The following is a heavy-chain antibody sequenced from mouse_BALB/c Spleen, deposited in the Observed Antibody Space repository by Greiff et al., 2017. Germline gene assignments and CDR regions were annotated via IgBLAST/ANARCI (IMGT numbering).Heavy chain of an antibody. CDR2: IDPENGNT. J-gene: IGHJ3*01. Sequence: EVQLHQSGAELVRPGALVKLSCKASGFNINDYYMHWVKQRPEQGLEWIGWIDPENGNTIYDPKFQGKARITADTSSNTAYLQLSSLTSEDTAVYYCARKYGSSWFAYWGQGTLVTVSA. V-gene: IGHV14-1*02. D-gene: IGHD2-10*02. CDR1: GFNINDYY. CDR3: ARKYGSSWFAY.